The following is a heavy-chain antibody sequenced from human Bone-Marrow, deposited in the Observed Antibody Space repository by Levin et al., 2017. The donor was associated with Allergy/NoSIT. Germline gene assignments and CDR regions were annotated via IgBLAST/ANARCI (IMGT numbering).Heavy chain of an antibody. J-gene: IGHJ6*02. Sequence: GASVKVSCKASGSIFINHSINWVRQAPGRGLEWMGGIIPVFGTTDYAPNFQGRVTITADESTSTAYMELRSLRFEDTAVYFCARDGGSVDIRMGNYHYNGMDVWGQGTTVTVSS. CDR2: IIPVFGTT. V-gene: IGHV1-69*13. D-gene: IGHD5-12*01. CDR3: ARDGGSVDIRMGNYHYNGMDV. CDR1: GSIFINHS.